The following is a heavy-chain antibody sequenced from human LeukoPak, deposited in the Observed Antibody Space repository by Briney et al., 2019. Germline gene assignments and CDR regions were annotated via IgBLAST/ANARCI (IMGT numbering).Heavy chain of an antibody. D-gene: IGHD3-3*01. Sequence: SETLSLTCTVSGGSISSGDYYWRWIRQPPGKGLEWIEYIYYRGSTYYNPSLKSRVTISVDTSKNQFSLKLSSVTAADTAVYYCARDQDYDFWSGSQAGHAFDIWGQGTMVTVSS. J-gene: IGHJ3*02. CDR2: IYYRGST. V-gene: IGHV4-30-4*08. CDR3: ARDQDYDFWSGSQAGHAFDI. CDR1: GGSISSGDYY.